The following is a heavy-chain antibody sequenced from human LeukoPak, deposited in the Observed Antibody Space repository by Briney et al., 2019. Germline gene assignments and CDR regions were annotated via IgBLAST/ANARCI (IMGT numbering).Heavy chain of an antibody. V-gene: IGHV3-23*01. CDR1: GFTFSSYA. Sequence: GGSLRLSCAASGFTFSSYAMSWVRRAPGKGLEWVSAISGSAATTYYADSVKGRFTISRDNSKNTLYVQMDSLRGDDTAVYYCAKNGKYQLLGSWCDSWGQGTLVTVSS. CDR3: AKNGKYQLLGSWCDS. J-gene: IGHJ5*01. CDR2: ISGSAATT. D-gene: IGHD2-2*01.